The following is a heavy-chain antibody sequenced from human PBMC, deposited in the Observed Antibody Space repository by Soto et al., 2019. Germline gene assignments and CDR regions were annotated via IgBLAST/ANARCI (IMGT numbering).Heavy chain of an antibody. CDR2: INAGNGNT. CDR1: GYTFTSYA. D-gene: IGHD6-6*01. V-gene: IGHV1-3*05. Sequence: QVQLVQSGAEEKKPGASVKVSCKASGYTFTSYAMHWVRQAPGQRLEWMGWINAGNGNTKYSQKFQGRVTITRDTAASTAYMELSSLRSEDTAVYYCARGQRVVQLDPSYYYYGMDVWGQGTTVTVSS. J-gene: IGHJ6*02. CDR3: ARGQRVVQLDPSYYYYGMDV.